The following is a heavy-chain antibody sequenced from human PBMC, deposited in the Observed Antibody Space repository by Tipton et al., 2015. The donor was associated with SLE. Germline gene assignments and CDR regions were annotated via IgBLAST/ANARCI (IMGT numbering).Heavy chain of an antibody. CDR1: GYSFSSYW. CDR2: IFPSDSDS. J-gene: IGHJ4*02. D-gene: IGHD4-17*01. CDR3: ARQNYGDPFQY. V-gene: IGHV5-51*01. Sequence: QLVQSGAEVKTPGESLKISCKGSGYSFSSYWIAWVRQVPGKGLEWMGIIFPSDSDSRYNPSFEGQVTISADKSISTTYLQWSNLKASDSATYYCARQNYGDPFQYWGQGTLVTVSS.